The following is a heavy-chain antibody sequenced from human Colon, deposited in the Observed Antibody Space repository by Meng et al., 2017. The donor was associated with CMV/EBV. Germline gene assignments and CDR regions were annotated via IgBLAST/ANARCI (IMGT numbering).Heavy chain of an antibody. CDR1: GNPCTATH. V-gene: IGHV1-2*02. D-gene: IGHD6-13*01. Sequence: VNTPAAYVAVPCNTSGNPCTATHLHRVRQAPGQGLAWMGWIYPQDWGTYFAQKFQDRVTLTRYTSITTAYMELSGLTSDDTAIYYCVRESWYFDFWGEGTLVTVSS. J-gene: IGHJ4*02. CDR3: VRESWYFDF. CDR2: IYPQDWGT.